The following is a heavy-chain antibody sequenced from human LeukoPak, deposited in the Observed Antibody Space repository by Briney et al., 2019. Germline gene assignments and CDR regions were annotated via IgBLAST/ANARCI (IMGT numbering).Heavy chain of an antibody. CDR3: ARGRRDGYTLEYLDY. J-gene: IGHJ4*02. CDR2: IRYDGSNK. D-gene: IGHD5-24*01. Sequence: PGGSLRLSCAASGFTFSSYGMHWVRQAPGKGLEWVAFIRYDGSNKYYADSVKGRFTISRDNSKNTLYLQMNSLRAEDTAVYYCARGRRDGYTLEYLDYWGQGTLVTVSS. CDR1: GFTFSSYG. V-gene: IGHV3-30*02.